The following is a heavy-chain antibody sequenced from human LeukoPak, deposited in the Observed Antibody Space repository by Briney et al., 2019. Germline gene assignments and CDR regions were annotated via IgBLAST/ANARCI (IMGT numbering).Heavy chain of an antibody. V-gene: IGHV3-7*03. D-gene: IGHD3-22*01. CDR2: IKQDGSEK. J-gene: IGHJ4*02. Sequence: GGSLRLSCAASGFTFSSYWMSWVRQAPGKGLEWVANIKQDGSEKYYVDSVKGRFTISRDNAKNSLYLQMNSLRAEDTAVYYCAKDQSSMIGLLDYWGQGTLVTVSS. CDR1: GFTFSSYW. CDR3: AKDQSSMIGLLDY.